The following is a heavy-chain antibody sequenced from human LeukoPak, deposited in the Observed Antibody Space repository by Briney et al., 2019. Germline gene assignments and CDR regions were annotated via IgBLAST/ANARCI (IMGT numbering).Heavy chain of an antibody. CDR3: ARTGYCSSTSCYTFHYYYYYGMDV. CDR1: GYTFTSYD. V-gene: IGHV1-8*01. J-gene: IGHJ6*02. CDR2: MNPNSGNT. D-gene: IGHD2-2*02. Sequence: AASVKVSCKASGYTFTSYDINWVRQATGQGLERMGWMNPNSGNTGYAQKFQGRVTMTRNTSISTAYMELSSLRSEDTAVYYCARTGYCSSTSCYTFHYYYYYGMDVWGQGITVTVSS.